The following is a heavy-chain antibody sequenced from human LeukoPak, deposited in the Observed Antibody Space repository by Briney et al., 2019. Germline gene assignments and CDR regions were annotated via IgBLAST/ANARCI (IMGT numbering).Heavy chain of an antibody. Sequence: PGGSLRLSCAASGFTFDDYATHWVRQAPGKGLEWVSGISWNSGSIGYADSVKGRFTISRDNAKNSLYLQMNSLRAEDTALYYCAKALWPGDRSFVDYWGQGTLVTVSS. CDR1: GFTFDDYA. CDR2: ISWNSGSI. D-gene: IGHD4-17*01. CDR3: AKALWPGDRSFVDY. V-gene: IGHV3-9*01. J-gene: IGHJ4*02.